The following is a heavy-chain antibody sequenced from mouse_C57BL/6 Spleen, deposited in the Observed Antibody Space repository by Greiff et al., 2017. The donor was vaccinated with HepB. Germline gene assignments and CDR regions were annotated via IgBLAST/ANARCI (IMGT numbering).Heavy chain of an antibody. CDR2: INPSNGGT. V-gene: IGHV1-53*01. CDR1: GYTFTSYW. J-gene: IGHJ4*01. Sequence: QVQLQQSGTELVKPGASVKLSCKASGYTFTSYWMHWVKQRPGQGLEWIGNINPSNGGTNYNEKFKSKATLTVDKSSSTAYMQRSSLTSEDSAVYYCARSDDYVYAMDYWGQGTSVTVSS. CDR3: ARSDDYVYAMDY. D-gene: IGHD2-4*01.